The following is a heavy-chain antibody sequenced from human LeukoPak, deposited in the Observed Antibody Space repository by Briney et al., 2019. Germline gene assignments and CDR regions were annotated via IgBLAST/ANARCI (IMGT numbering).Heavy chain of an antibody. CDR3: ARALTTLTYEGY. J-gene: IGHJ4*02. D-gene: IGHD1-1*01. V-gene: IGHV3-21*01. Sequence: GGSLRLSCAASGSTFSSYTMHWIRQAPGKGLEWVSSISGSNSYIFYADSVKGRFTVSRDNAKDSLYLQMNSLRAEDTAVYYCARALTTLTYEGYWGQGTLVTVSS. CDR2: ISGSNSYI. CDR1: GSTFSSYT.